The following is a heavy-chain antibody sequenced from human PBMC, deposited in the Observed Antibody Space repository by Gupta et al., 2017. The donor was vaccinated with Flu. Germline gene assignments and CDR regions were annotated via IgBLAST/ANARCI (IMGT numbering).Heavy chain of an antibody. Sequence: EMQLVESGGGPATPGGAPRLSCVASGVSFSSPHLKCVRQAPGKGLVWVSCINTDGSSTTYAESVKGRFTISRDNAKNTLYLQMNSLGDYDTAVYYCATVYSECWGQGTLVTVSS. CDR1: GVSFSSPH. J-gene: IGHJ4*02. CDR3: ATVYSEC. D-gene: IGHD2-8*01. CDR2: INTDGSST. V-gene: IGHV3-74*03.